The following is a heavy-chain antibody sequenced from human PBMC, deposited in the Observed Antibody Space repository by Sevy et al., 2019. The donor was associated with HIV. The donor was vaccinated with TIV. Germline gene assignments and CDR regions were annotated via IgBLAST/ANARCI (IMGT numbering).Heavy chain of an antibody. V-gene: IGHV3-23*01. J-gene: IGHJ6*02. CDR1: RFTFSNYA. CDR3: AKVDVVVPVADYGMDV. CDR2: ISRSGGST. Sequence: GESLKISCAASRFTFSNYAMSWVRQAPGKGLEWVSSISRSGGSTNYADSGKGRVTISRDNSKNTLYLQMNRLRAEDTAVYYCAKVDVVVPVADYGMDVWGQGTTVTVSS. D-gene: IGHD2-2*01.